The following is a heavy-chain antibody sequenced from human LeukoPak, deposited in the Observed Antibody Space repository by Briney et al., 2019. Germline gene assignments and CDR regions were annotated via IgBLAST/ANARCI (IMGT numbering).Heavy chain of an antibody. J-gene: IGHJ4*02. D-gene: IGHD1-26*01. Sequence: PSETLSLTCPVYGGSFSGYYWSWIRQPPGKGLEWIGEINHSGSTNYNPSLKSRVTISVDTSKNQFSLKLSSVTAADTAVYYCARDSGSYYGGVDYWGQGTLVTVSS. CDR1: GGSFSGYY. CDR3: ARDSGSYYGGVDY. V-gene: IGHV4-34*01. CDR2: INHSGST.